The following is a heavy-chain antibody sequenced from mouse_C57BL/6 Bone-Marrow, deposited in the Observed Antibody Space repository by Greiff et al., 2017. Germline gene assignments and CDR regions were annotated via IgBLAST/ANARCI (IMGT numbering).Heavy chain of an antibody. J-gene: IGHJ3*01. Sequence: EVKLVESGAELVRPGASVKLSCTASGFNIKDYYMHWVKQRPEQGLEWIGRIDPEDGDTEYAPKFQGKATMTADTSSNTAYLQLSSLTSEDTAVYYCTTPNYGSSPWFAYWGQGTLVTVSA. CDR3: TTPNYGSSPWFAY. CDR1: GFNIKDYY. D-gene: IGHD1-1*01. V-gene: IGHV14-1*01. CDR2: IDPEDGDT.